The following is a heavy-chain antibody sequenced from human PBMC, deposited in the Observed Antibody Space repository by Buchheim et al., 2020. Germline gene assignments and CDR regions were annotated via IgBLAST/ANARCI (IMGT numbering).Heavy chain of an antibody. CDR1: GFTFSSYA. D-gene: IGHD2-15*01. J-gene: IGHJ4*02. CDR2: ISYDGSNK. CDR3: ARGPDIVVRYRDFDY. Sequence: QVQLVESGGGVVQPGRSLRLSCAASGFTFSSYAMHWVRQAPGKGLEWVAVISYDGSNKYYADSVKGRFTISRDNSKNKLYLQMNSLRAEDTAVYYCARGPDIVVRYRDFDYWGQGTL. V-gene: IGHV3-30-3*01.